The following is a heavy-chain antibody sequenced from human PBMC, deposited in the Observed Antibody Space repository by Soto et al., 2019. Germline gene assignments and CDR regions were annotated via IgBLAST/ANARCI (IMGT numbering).Heavy chain of an antibody. Sequence: GGSLRLSCAASGFTFSSYAMSWVRQAPGKGLEWVSAISGSGGSTYYADSVKGRFTISRDNSKNTLYLQMNSLRAEDTAVYYCAKDQELRYFDWLPHSYYFDYWGQGTLVTVS. J-gene: IGHJ4*02. V-gene: IGHV3-23*01. CDR3: AKDQELRYFDWLPHSYYFDY. D-gene: IGHD3-9*01. CDR2: ISGSGGST. CDR1: GFTFSSYA.